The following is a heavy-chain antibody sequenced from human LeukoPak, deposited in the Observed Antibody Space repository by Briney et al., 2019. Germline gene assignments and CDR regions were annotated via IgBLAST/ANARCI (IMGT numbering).Heavy chain of an antibody. Sequence: KPSETLSLTCTVSGGSLSSYSWSWIRQPAGKGLEWIGRIYTSGTTNYNPSLKSRVTMSVDTSKNQFSLRLSSVTAADTALYYCARDLVGYCSTISCYGAAFDMWGQGTMVTVSS. CDR1: GGSLSSYS. CDR2: IYTSGTT. D-gene: IGHD2-2*03. V-gene: IGHV4-4*07. CDR3: ARDLVGYCSTISCYGAAFDM. J-gene: IGHJ3*02.